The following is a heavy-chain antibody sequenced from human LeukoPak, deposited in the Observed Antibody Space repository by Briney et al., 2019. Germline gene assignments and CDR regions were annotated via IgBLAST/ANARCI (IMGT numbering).Heavy chain of an antibody. Sequence: SGPTLVNPTQTLTLTCTFSGFSLSTSGVRVGWIRQPPGKALGWLAVTYWNDDKRYSPSLKTRLTIVKDTSRNQVVLTMTNMDPVDTATYYCARFYRGVDYWGQGTLVTVSS. J-gene: IGHJ4*02. CDR1: GFSLSTSGVR. V-gene: IGHV2-5*01. CDR3: ARFYRGVDY. CDR2: TYWNDDK. D-gene: IGHD1-26*01.